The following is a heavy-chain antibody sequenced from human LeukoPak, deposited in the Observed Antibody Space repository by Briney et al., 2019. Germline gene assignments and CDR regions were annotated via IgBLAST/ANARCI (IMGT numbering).Heavy chain of an antibody. CDR1: GFTFSSYG. CDR3: AKGYCSGGSCSHYYYYYMDV. Sequence: GGSLRLSCAASGFTFSSYGMHWVRQAPGKGLEWLAFIRYDGSNKYYADSVKGRFTISRDNSKNTLYLQMDSLRAEDTAVYYCAKGYCSGGSCSHYYYYYMDVWGKGTTVTVSS. V-gene: IGHV3-30*02. J-gene: IGHJ6*03. CDR2: IRYDGSNK. D-gene: IGHD2-15*01.